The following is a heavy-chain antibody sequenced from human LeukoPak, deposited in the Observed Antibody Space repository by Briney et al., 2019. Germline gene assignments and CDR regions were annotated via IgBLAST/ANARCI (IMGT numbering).Heavy chain of an antibody. CDR3: AREVGYSGSYYNDY. CDR2: IIPILGIA. J-gene: IGHJ4*02. D-gene: IGHD1-26*01. Sequence: SVKVSCKASGGTFSSYAISWVRQAPGQGLEWMGRIIPILGIAIYAQKFQGRVTITADKSTSTAYMELSSLRSEDTAVYYCAREVGYSGSYYNDYWGQGTLVTVSS. V-gene: IGHV1-69*04. CDR1: GGTFSSYA.